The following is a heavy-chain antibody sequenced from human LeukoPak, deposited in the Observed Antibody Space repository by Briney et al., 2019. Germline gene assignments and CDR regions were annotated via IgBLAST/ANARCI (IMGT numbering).Heavy chain of an antibody. Sequence: GGSLRLSCAASGFTFSSYGMHWVRQAPGKGLEWVAVISYDGSNKYYADSVKGRFTISRDNSKNTLYLQMNSPRAEDTAVYYCAKLIVAAVAGTVDYWGQGTLVTVSS. D-gene: IGHD6-19*01. CDR3: AKLIVAAVAGTVDY. CDR2: ISYDGSNK. V-gene: IGHV3-30*18. CDR1: GFTFSSYG. J-gene: IGHJ4*02.